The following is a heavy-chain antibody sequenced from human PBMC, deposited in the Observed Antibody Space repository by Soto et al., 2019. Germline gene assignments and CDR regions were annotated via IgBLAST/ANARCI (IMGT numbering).Heavy chain of an antibody. CDR1: GYTFTGYY. CDR2: INHHSGGT. CDR3: FFFQAEDGIRDVRSVSACLLNRSSDL. J-gene: IGHJ2*01. Sequence: ASVKVSCKASGYTFTGYYMHWVRQAPGQGHEWMGWINHHSGGTNYAQRFQGWVTMNRDTSISTAYMELSRLRSDDTAVYYCFFFQAEDGIRDVRSVSACLLNRSSDL. D-gene: IGHD3-10*02. V-gene: IGHV1-2*04.